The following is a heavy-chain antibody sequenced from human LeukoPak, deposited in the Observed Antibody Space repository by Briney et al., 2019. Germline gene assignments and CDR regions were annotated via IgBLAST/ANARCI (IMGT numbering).Heavy chain of an antibody. CDR2: IYPGDSDT. V-gene: IGHV5-51*01. CDR3: ARQYCSSTSCALGVAFDI. Sequence: KDGESLKISCKGSGYSFTSYWIGWVRQMPGKGLEWMGIIYPGDSDTGYSPSFQGQVTISADKSISTAYLQWSSLKASDTAMYYCARQYCSSTSCALGVAFDIWGQGTMVTVSS. D-gene: IGHD2-2*01. CDR1: GYSFTSYW. J-gene: IGHJ3*02.